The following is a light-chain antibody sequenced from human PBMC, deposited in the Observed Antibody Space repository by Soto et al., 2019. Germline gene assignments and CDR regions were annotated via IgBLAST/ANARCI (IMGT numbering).Light chain of an antibody. J-gene: IGLJ1*01. CDR3: VSFTVHYSYV. CDR1: SSDVGGYNY. Sequence: QSALTQPASVSGSPGQSITISCTGTSSDVGGYNYVSWYQQHPGKAPKLMIYEVSNRPSGVSNRFSGSKSGSTASLTISSLQAEDEADYYCVSFTVHYSYVFGTGTKLTVL. V-gene: IGLV2-14*01. CDR2: EVS.